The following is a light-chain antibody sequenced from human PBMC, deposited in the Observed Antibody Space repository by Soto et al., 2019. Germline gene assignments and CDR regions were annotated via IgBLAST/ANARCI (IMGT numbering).Light chain of an antibody. CDR2: DAS. Sequence: DIQMTQSPSTLSASVGDRVTITCRASQSISSWLAWYQQKPGKAPKLLIYDASFLERGVPSRFSGSGSGTEFTLTTSSLQPDDLATYYCQQYNTYWTFGQGTKVEIK. CDR3: QQYNTYWT. V-gene: IGKV1-5*01. CDR1: QSISSW. J-gene: IGKJ1*01.